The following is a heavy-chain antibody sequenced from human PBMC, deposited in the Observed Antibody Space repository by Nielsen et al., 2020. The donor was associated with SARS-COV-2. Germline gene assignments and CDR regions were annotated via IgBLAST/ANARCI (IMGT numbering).Heavy chain of an antibody. Sequence: SETLSLTCAAYGGSFSGYYWSWIRQPPGKGLEWIGEINHSGSTNYNPSLKSRVTISVDTSKNQFSLKLSSVTAADTAVYYCARRSSGWYWFDPWGQGTLVTVSS. CDR2: INHSGST. J-gene: IGHJ5*01. V-gene: IGHV4-34*01. CDR1: GGSFSGYY. CDR3: ARRSSGWYWFDP. D-gene: IGHD6-19*01.